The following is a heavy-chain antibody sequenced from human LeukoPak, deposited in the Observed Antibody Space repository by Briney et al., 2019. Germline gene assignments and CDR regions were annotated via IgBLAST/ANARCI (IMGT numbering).Heavy chain of an antibody. CDR3: AKYKGSGWYLYYFDY. V-gene: IGHV3-30*18. CDR2: IPYDGSNK. J-gene: IGHJ4*02. Sequence: PGGSLRLSCAASGFTFSSYGMHWVRQAPGKGLEWVAVIPYDGSNKYYADSVKGRFTISRDNSKNTLYLQMNSLRAEDTAVYYCAKYKGSGWYLYYFDYWGQGTLVTVSS. D-gene: IGHD6-19*01. CDR1: GFTFSSYG.